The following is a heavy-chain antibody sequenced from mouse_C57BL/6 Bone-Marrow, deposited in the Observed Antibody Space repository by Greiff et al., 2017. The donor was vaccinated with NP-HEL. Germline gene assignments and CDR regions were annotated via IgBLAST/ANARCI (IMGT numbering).Heavy chain of an antibody. CDR3: ARLWFAY. J-gene: IGHJ3*01. V-gene: IGHV1-50*01. Sequence: QVQLQQPGAELVKPGASVKLSCKASGYTFTSYWMQWVKQRPGQGLEWIGEIDPSDSYTNYNQKFKGKATLTVDTSSSPAYMQLSSLTPEDSAVYYCARLWFAYWGQGTLVTVSA. CDR1: GYTFTSYW. CDR2: IDPSDSYT.